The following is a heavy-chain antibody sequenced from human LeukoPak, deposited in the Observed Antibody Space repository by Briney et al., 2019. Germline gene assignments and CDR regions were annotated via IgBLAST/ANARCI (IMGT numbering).Heavy chain of an antibody. J-gene: IGHJ4*02. Sequence: GGSLRLSCAASGFTFTAYWMSWVRQAPGKGMEWVANIKQDGSEKYYVDSVKGRFTISRDNAENSLYLQMNSLRAEDTALYYCAKAGTIAVAGSGFDYWGQGTLVTVSS. CDR1: GFTFTAYW. CDR3: AKAGTIAVAGSGFDY. V-gene: IGHV3-7*03. CDR2: IKQDGSEK. D-gene: IGHD6-19*01.